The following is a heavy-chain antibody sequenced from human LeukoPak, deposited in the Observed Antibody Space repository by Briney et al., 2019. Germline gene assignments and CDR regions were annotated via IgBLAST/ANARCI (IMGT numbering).Heavy chain of an antibody. CDR3: ERDRVIVGGTATYNFDQ. J-gene: IGHJ4*02. CDR2: INPTGGSN. Sequence: GAAVNDSCKACGYIFTPYFIHCVRQARGRGRECMGIINPTGGSNTYAQKFQGRVTVTRDMSTRTVYMELSSLTSEDTAVYYCERDRVIVGGTATYNFDQWGQGTLVIVSS. CDR1: GYIFTPYF. V-gene: IGHV1-46*01. D-gene: IGHD1-14*01.